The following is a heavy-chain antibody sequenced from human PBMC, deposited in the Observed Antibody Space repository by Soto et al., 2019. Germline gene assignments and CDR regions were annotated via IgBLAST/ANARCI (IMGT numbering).Heavy chain of an antibody. CDR2: IGPSDSYT. CDR3: ARHDYYGSGSYYLFDY. V-gene: IGHV5-10-1*01. D-gene: IGHD3-10*01. J-gene: IGHJ4*02. Sequence: GESLKISCKGSGYSFTSYWISWVRQMPGKGLEWMGRIGPSDSYTNYSPSFQGHVTISADKSISTAYLQWSSLKASDTAMYYCARHDYYGSGSYYLFDYWGQGTLVTVSS. CDR1: GYSFTSYW.